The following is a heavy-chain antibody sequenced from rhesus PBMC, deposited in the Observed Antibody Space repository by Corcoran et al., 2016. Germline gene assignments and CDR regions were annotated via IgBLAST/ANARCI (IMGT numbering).Heavy chain of an antibody. D-gene: IGHD7-45*01. CDR2: IYGSGSST. CDR1: GGSISSSY. Sequence: QVQLQESGPGLVKPSETLSLTCAVSGGSISSSYWSWIRQAPGKGLEWIGYIYGSGSSTNYNPSLKSRGTLSVDTSKNPLSLKLSSVTAADTAVYYCASSTGTSFDYWGQGVLVTVSS. J-gene: IGHJ4*01. CDR3: ASSTGTSFDY. V-gene: IGHV4S11*01.